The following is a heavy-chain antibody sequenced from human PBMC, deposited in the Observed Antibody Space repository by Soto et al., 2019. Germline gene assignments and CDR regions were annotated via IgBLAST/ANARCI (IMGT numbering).Heavy chain of an antibody. CDR2: MNPNSGNT. CDR3: ARGQPASYGYSYYYGMDV. D-gene: IGHD5-18*01. J-gene: IGHJ6*02. Sequence: QVQLVQSGAEVKKPGASVKVSCKASGYTFTSYDINWVRQATGQGLEWMGWMNPNSGNTGYAQKFQGRVTMTRNTSMSTAYVELSSLRSEATAVYYCARGQPASYGYSYYYGMDVWGQGTTVTVSS. CDR1: GYTFTSYD. V-gene: IGHV1-8*01.